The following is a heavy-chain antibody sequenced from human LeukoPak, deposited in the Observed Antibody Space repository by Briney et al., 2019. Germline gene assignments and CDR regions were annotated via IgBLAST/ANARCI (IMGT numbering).Heavy chain of an antibody. V-gene: IGHV4-59*01. CDR3: ARERARYGDFAY. CDR2: IYYSGST. Sequence: LETLSLTCTVSGGSISSYYWSWIRQPPGKGLEWIGYIYYSGSTNYKPSLESRVTISVDTSKNQFSLKLSSVTAADTAVYYCARERARYGDFAYWGQGTLVTVSS. D-gene: IGHD4-17*01. CDR1: GGSISSYY. J-gene: IGHJ4*02.